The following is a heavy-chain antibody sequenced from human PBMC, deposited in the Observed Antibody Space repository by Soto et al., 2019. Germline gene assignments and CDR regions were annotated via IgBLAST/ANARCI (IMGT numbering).Heavy chain of an antibody. CDR3: ARGEIVVVVAATSGSSYYYYMDV. J-gene: IGHJ6*03. D-gene: IGHD2-15*01. V-gene: IGHV4-34*01. Sequence: QVQLQQWGAGLLKPSETLSLTCAVYGESFSGYYWSWIRQPPGKGLEWIGEINHSGSTNYNPSLKSRVTRAGDTSKNQFSLKLSSVTAADTAVYYCARGEIVVVVAATSGSSYYYYMDVWGKGTTVTVSS. CDR1: GESFSGYY. CDR2: INHSGST.